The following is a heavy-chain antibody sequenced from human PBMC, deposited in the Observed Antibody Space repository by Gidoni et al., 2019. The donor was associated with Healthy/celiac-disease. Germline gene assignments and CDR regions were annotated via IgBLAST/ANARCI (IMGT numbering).Heavy chain of an antibody. CDR2: IYYSGST. CDR3: ASCAAPYVEDSSGYYSGYYYYGMDV. V-gene: IGHV4-31*03. CDR1: GGSISSGGYY. D-gene: IGHD3-22*01. J-gene: IGHJ6*02. Sequence: QVQLQESGPGLVKPSPTLSLTCTVSGGSISSGGYYWNCICQHPGKGLEWHGYIYYSGSTYYNPSLKSRVTISVDTSKNQFALKLSSVTAADTAVYYCASCAAPYVEDSSGYYSGYYYYGMDVWGQGTTVTVSS.